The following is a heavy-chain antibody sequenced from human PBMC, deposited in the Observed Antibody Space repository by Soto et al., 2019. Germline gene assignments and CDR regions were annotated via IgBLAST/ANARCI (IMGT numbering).Heavy chain of an antibody. CDR3: VRDRGYSGYTF. CDR2: ITSSSSNFT. Sequence: PGGSLRLSCEASGFAFSDYYMSWIRQAPGKGLEWVAYITSSSSNFTNYADSVRGRFTISRDNARNSVSLQMNSLRPEDTAVYYCVRDRGYSGYTFWGQVTQVTVSS. D-gene: IGHD5-12*01. V-gene: IGHV3-11*06. CDR1: GFAFSDYY. J-gene: IGHJ4*02.